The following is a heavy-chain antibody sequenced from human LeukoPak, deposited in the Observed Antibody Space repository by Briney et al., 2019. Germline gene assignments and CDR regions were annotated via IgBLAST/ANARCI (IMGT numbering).Heavy chain of an antibody. CDR1: GFTFSSYA. Sequence: GGSLRLSCAASGFTFSSYAMSWVRQAPGKGLEWVSAISGSGGSTYYADSVKGRFTISRDNSKNTLYLQMNSLRAEDTAVYYCAKDPAGVIVFSSGYYQYFDYWGQGTLVTVSS. CDR2: ISGSGGST. CDR3: AKDPAGVIVFSSGYYQYFDY. D-gene: IGHD3-22*01. V-gene: IGHV3-23*01. J-gene: IGHJ4*02.